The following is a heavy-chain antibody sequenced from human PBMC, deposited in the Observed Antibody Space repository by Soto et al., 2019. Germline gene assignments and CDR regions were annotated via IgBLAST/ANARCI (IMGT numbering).Heavy chain of an antibody. J-gene: IGHJ4*02. CDR1: GYTFADYA. V-gene: IGHV1-3*01. Sequence: QVQLLQSGAEVKKPGASVKVSCKASGYTFADYAIHWVRLAPGQSLEWMGWINGGDGGTKYSQNFQDRVTFTRDTSATTAYMEVNSLSSEDTAVYYCAQSSGWYALHYWGQGTLVTVSS. D-gene: IGHD6-19*01. CDR3: AQSSGWYALHY. CDR2: INGGDGGT.